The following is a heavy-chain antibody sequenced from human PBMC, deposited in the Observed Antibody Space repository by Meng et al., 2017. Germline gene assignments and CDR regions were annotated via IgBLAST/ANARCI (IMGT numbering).Heavy chain of an antibody. J-gene: IGHJ3*02. V-gene: IGHV1-46*01. Sequence: QVQLVQSGAEVKKPGASVKVSCKASGYTFISYYLHWVRQAPGQGLEWMGIINPSGGSTSYAQKFQGRVTMTRDTSTSTVYMVLSSLRSEDTAVYYCVRSYYYEGDAFDIWGQGTMVTVSS. CDR3: VRSYYYEGDAFDI. CDR1: GYTFISYY. CDR2: INPSGGST. D-gene: IGHD3-22*01.